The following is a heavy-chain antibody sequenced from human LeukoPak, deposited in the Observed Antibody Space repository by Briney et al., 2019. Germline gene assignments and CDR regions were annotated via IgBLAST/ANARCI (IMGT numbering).Heavy chain of an antibody. V-gene: IGHV3-30*18. CDR1: GFTFSNYG. CDR2: ISYDGSNK. D-gene: IGHD1-1*01. CDR3: AKEVQVERRKDGFDI. J-gene: IGHJ3*02. Sequence: GGSLRLSCAASGFTFSNYGVHWVRQAPGKGLEWVALISYDGSNKYYADSVKGRFTISRDNSKNTLYVQMNSLRAEDTAVYYCAKEVQVERRKDGFDIWGQGTMVTASS.